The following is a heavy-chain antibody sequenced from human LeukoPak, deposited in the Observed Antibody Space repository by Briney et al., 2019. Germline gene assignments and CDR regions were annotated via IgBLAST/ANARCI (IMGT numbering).Heavy chain of an antibody. D-gene: IGHD3-22*01. Sequence: GASLRLSCAVSGFSFSSCWMTWVRQTPGKGLEWVANINRDGRERHYVDSVEGRFTISRDNAKNSLYLQMSSLRVEDTAVYYCTRDISPKFSDSKSYYDAFDAWGQGTMLTVSS. V-gene: IGHV3-7*01. CDR1: GFSFSSCW. CDR2: INRDGRER. J-gene: IGHJ3*01. CDR3: TRDISPKFSDSKSYYDAFDA.